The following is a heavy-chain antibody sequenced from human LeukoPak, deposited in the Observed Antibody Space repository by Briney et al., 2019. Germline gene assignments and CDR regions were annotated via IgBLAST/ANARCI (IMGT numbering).Heavy chain of an antibody. J-gene: IGHJ6*02. CDR3: ARERGYGMDV. CDR2: ISAYDGNT. Sequence: ASVKVSCKASGYTFTSYGISWVRQAPGQGLEWMGWISAYDGNTNYAQKFQGRVTMTRDTSISTAYMELSRLRSDDTAVYYCARERGYGMDVWGQGTTVTVSS. D-gene: IGHD3-10*01. V-gene: IGHV1-18*01. CDR1: GYTFTSYG.